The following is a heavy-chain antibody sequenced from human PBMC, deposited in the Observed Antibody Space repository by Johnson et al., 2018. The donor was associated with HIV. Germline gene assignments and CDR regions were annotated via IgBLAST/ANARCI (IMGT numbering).Heavy chain of an antibody. CDR1: GFTFRSYG. V-gene: IGHV3-33*01. CDR2: IWYDGSNK. D-gene: IGHD6-13*01. CDR3: ARGKGAAVGLDAYDI. J-gene: IGHJ3*02. Sequence: QVQLVESGGGLVQPGGSLRLSCAASGFTFRSYGMHWVRQAPGKGLEWVAVIWYDGSNKDYADSMRGRVTISRDNAKNSLYLEINGLGADDTALYFCARGKGAAVGLDAYDIWGQGTMVIVSS.